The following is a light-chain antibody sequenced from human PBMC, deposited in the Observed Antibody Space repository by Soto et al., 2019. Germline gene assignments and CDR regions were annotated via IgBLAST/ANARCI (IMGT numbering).Light chain of an antibody. CDR1: SSDVGSYKL. Sequence: QSALTQPASVSGSPGQSITLSCTGTSSDVGSYKLVSWYQQHPGKAPKLMISEVSKRPSGISDRFSGSKSGSTASLTISGLQAEDEADYYCCSYAGTSTHTVFGGGTQLIVL. CDR3: CSYAGTSTHTV. V-gene: IGLV2-23*02. J-gene: IGLJ7*01. CDR2: EVS.